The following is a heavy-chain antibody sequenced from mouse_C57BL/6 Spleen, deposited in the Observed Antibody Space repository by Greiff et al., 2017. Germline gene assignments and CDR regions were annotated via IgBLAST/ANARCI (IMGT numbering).Heavy chain of an antibody. CDR2: IRNKANNHAT. Sequence: EVQGVESGGGLVQPGGSMKLSCAASGFTFSDAWMDWVRQSPEKGLEWVAEIRNKANNHATYYAESVKGRFTISRDDSKSSVYLQMNSLRAEDTGIYYCTRLYDGYYLYYFDYWGQGTTLTVSS. D-gene: IGHD2-3*01. J-gene: IGHJ2*01. CDR1: GFTFSDAW. V-gene: IGHV6-6*01. CDR3: TRLYDGYYLYYFDY.